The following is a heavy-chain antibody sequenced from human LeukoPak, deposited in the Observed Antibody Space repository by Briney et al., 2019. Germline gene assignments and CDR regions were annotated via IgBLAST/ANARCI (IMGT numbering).Heavy chain of an antibody. CDR3: AREGSGWYGNFDY. V-gene: IGHV1-2*02. CDR1: AYTFTGYY. J-gene: IGHJ4*02. Sequence: ASVKVSCKASAYTFTGYYMHWVRQPPGQGLEWMGWINPDSGGTNYAQKFQGRVTMTRDTSISTAYKEVSRLRSDDTAVYYCAREGSGWYGNFDYWGQGTLVTISS. D-gene: IGHD6-19*01. CDR2: INPDSGGT.